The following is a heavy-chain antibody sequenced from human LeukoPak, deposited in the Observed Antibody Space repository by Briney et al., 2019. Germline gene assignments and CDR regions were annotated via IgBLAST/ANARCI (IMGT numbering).Heavy chain of an antibody. D-gene: IGHD2-15*01. CDR3: ARKGFCSGGTCYGSPDYHYMDV. CDR1: GFTFSDYG. Sequence: GGSLRLSCAASGFTFSDYGIHWVRQAPGKGLEGVAFIRNGESKRFYGDSVKGRFTIARDNSRNTAYLQMHSLRAEDTAVYYCARKGFCSGGTCYGSPDYHYMDVWGKGTTVIVSS. CDR2: IRNGESKR. V-gene: IGHV3-30*02. J-gene: IGHJ6*03.